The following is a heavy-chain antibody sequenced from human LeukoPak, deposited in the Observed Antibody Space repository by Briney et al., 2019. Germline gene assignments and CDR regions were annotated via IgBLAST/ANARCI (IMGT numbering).Heavy chain of an antibody. J-gene: IGHJ4*02. CDR3: ARDMAVADIDY. V-gene: IGHV3-21*01. D-gene: IGHD6-19*01. CDR2: ISDSGNYI. Sequence: GGSLRLSCVASGFTFSSYSMNWVRQAPGKGLEWLSSISDSGNYIYYADSMKGRFTISRDNAKNSLYLQMNSLRAEDTAVYYCARDMAVADIDYWGQGTLVTVSS. CDR1: GFTFSSYS.